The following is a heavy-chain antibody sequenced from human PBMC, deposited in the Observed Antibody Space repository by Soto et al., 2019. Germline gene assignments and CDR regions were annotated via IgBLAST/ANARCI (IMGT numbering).Heavy chain of an antibody. CDR3: ARAGLRFLEWPYYGMDV. V-gene: IGHV3-21*01. Sequence: LRLSCAASGFTFSSYSMNWVRQAPGKGLEWVSSISSSSSSYIYYADSVKGRFTISRDNAKNSLYLQMNSLRAEDTAVYYCARAGLRFLEWPYYGMDVWGQGTTVTVYS. CDR1: GFTFSSYS. CDR2: ISSSSSSYI. D-gene: IGHD3-3*01. J-gene: IGHJ6*02.